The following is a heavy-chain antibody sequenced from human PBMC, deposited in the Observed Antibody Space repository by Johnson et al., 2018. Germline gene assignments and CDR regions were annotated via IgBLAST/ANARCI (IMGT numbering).Heavy chain of an antibody. D-gene: IGHD4-17*01. CDR3: VRDPDYGDRSVRDYTSGLDV. CDR1: GFNFSSYG. Sequence: QVQLVESGGGVVRPGRSLRLSCEASGFNFSSYGMHWVRQTPAKGLEWVAVIWYDGSHVFYADSVKGRFTVSRDNVKNILYLQINNLRAEDTAAYYCVRDPDYGDRSVRDYTSGLDVWGQGTTVTVSS. CDR2: IWYDGSHV. J-gene: IGHJ6*02. V-gene: IGHV3-33*01.